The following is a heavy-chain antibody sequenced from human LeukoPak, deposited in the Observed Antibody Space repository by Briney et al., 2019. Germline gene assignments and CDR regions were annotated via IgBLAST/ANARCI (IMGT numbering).Heavy chain of an antibody. CDR2: MNPNSGNI. CDR3: ARGPGSPDRYMDV. J-gene: IGHJ6*03. V-gene: IGHV1-8*01. D-gene: IGHD1-14*01. Sequence: MNPNSGNIGYAQKFQGRVTMTRNTSISSAYMELSSLRSEDTAVYYCARGPGSPDRYMDVWGKGTTVTVSS.